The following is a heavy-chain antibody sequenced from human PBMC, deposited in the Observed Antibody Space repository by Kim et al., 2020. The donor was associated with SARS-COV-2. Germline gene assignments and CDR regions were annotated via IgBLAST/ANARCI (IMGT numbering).Heavy chain of an antibody. CDR2: SKSYAT. CDR3: VSFASGY. V-gene: IGHV3-73*01. Sequence: SKSYATGYAASVEGSFTISRDDSKNTAYLQMNSLKTEDTAVYYCVSFASGYWGQGTVVTVSS. J-gene: IGHJ4*02.